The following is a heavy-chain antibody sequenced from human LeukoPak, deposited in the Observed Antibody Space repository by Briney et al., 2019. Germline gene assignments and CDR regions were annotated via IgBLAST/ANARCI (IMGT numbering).Heavy chain of an antibody. V-gene: IGHV3-48*03. Sequence: GGSLRLSCAASGFAFSSYEMNWVRQAPGKGLEWVSYISSNADTIYYADSVKGRFTISRDNARTSLYLQMHSLRVEDTGVYYCARGDPHADLWGQGTLVTVSS. D-gene: IGHD5-24*01. J-gene: IGHJ5*02. CDR3: ARGDPHADL. CDR2: ISSNADTI. CDR1: GFAFSSYE.